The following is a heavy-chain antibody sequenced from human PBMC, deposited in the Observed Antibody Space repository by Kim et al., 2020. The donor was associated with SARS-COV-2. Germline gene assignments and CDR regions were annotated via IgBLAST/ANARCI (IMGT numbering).Heavy chain of an antibody. CDR3: ARQGGYYYDSRDAFDI. CDR2: ISNSAITI. CDR1: GFTFSDYY. D-gene: IGHD3-22*01. V-gene: IGHV3-11*01. J-gene: IGHJ3*02. Sequence: GGSLRLSCAASGFTFSDYYMSWVRQAPGKGLEWVSYISNSAITIYYAESVKGRFTISRDNAKNSLYLQMNSLRAEDTAVYYCARQGGYYYDSRDAFDIWGQGTRVTVSS.